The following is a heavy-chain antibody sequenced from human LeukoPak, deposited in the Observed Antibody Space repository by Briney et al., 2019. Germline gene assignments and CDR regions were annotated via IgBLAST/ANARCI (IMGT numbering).Heavy chain of an antibody. Sequence: ASVKVSCKASGYTFTGYYMHWVRQAPGQGLEWMGWINPNSGGTNYAQKFQGRVTMTREMSTSTVYMELSSLRSEDTAVYYCAIGYCRGGSCDDEPGDAFDIWGQGTMVAVSS. V-gene: IGHV1-2*02. J-gene: IGHJ3*02. CDR3: AIGYCRGGSCDDEPGDAFDI. CDR1: GYTFTGYY. D-gene: IGHD2-15*01. CDR2: INPNSGGT.